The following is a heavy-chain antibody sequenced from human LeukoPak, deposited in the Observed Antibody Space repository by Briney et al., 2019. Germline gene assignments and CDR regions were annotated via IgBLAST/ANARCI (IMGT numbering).Heavy chain of an antibody. Sequence: GGSLRLSCAASGFTFSRYLMQWVRHATGKGVVWVSRVNSDGSTTSYAASVKGRFTISRDNAKNTLYLQMNSLRAEDTALYYCASLGYSKGYYYGMDVWGQGTTVTVSS. CDR1: GFTFSRYL. J-gene: IGHJ6*02. V-gene: IGHV3-74*01. CDR2: VNSDGSTT. D-gene: IGHD4-11*01. CDR3: ASLGYSKGYYYGMDV.